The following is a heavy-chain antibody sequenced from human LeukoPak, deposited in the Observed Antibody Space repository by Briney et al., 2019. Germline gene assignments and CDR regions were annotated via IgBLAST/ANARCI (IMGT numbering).Heavy chain of an antibody. J-gene: IGHJ4*02. V-gene: IGHV3-23*01. D-gene: IGHD1-1*01. CDR1: GFTFSSYT. Sequence: GGSLRFSCAASGFTFSSYTMSWVRQAPGKGLEWVSGITSSGAHTYYVDSVKGRFTISRDNSKNMLYVQMTSLRAEDTAVYYCGHPELPWGQGTLVTVSS. CDR2: ITSSGAHT. CDR3: GHPELP.